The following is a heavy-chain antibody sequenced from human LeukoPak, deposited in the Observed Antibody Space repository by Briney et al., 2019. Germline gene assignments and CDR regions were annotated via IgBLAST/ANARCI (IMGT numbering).Heavy chain of an antibody. D-gene: IGHD2-21*01. V-gene: IGHV3-23*01. CDR2: ISGNAVST. J-gene: IGHJ4*02. CDR1: GFTFSSYA. Sequence: GGSLRLSCAAAGFTFSSYAMSWVRQVPGKGLEWVSGISGNAVSTYYADSVKGRFTISRDNSKNTLYLQMNSLRAEDTAVYYCATEKGDSPDYWGQGTLVTVSS. CDR3: ATEKGDSPDY.